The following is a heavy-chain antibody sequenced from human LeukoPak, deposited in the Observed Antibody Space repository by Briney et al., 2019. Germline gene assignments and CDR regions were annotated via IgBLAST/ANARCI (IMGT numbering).Heavy chain of an antibody. CDR1: GGSISSGGYY. Sequence: SETLSLTCTVSGGSISSGGYYWSWIRQHPGKGLEWIGYIYYSGSTYYNPSLKSRVTISVDTSKNQFSLKLSSVTAADTAVYYCARSPYYDCSGCDYWGQGTLVTVSS. CDR3: ARSPYYDCSGCDY. D-gene: IGHD3-22*01. J-gene: IGHJ4*02. CDR2: IYYSGST. V-gene: IGHV4-31*03.